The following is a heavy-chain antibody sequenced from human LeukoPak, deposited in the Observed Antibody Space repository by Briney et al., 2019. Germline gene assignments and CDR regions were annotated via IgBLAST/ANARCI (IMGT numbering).Heavy chain of an antibody. Sequence: GGSLRLSCAASGFTFSSYWMNWARQAPGKGLEWVAIIWYDGSNKYYADSVKGRFTISRDNSKNTLYLQMNSLRAEDTAVYYCARDIAAAGSMLDPWGQGTLVTVSS. J-gene: IGHJ5*02. CDR1: GFTFSSYW. D-gene: IGHD6-13*01. CDR3: ARDIAAAGSMLDP. V-gene: IGHV3-33*08. CDR2: IWYDGSNK.